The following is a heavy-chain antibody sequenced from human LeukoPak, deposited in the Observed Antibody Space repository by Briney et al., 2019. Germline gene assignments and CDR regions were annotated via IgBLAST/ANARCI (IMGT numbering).Heavy chain of an antibody. CDR3: ACTKGGRSSGWQLEVN. J-gene: IGHJ4*02. CDR2: ISGSGGST. Sequence: GGPLKPSCPPSGFTFRSYAMTGVRQAPGKGLKWVSPISGSGGSTYYADSVKGRFTISRDNSKNTLYLQMNSLRAEDTAVYYCACTKGGRSSGWQLEVNWGQGTLVTVSS. D-gene: IGHD6-19*01. V-gene: IGHV3-23*01. CDR1: GFTFRSYA.